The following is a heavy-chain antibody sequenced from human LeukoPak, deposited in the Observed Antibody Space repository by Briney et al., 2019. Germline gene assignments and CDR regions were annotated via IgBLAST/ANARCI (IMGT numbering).Heavy chain of an antibody. D-gene: IGHD1-26*01. V-gene: IGHV3-30*18. CDR2: ISYDGSNK. J-gene: IGHJ4*02. CDR1: GFTFSSYG. CDR3: AKGDKWELLTFDY. Sequence: GGSLRLSCAASGFTFSSYGMHWVRQAPGKGLEWVAVISYDGSNKYYADSVKGRFTISRDNSKNTLCLQMNSLRAEDTAVYYCAKGDKWELLTFDYWGQGTLVTVSS.